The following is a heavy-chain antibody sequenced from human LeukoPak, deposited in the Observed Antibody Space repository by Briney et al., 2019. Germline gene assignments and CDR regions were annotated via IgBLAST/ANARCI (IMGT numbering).Heavy chain of an antibody. CDR1: GFTFSSYA. CDR3: ARGHKTFGVVRFDY. Sequence: PGGSLRLSCAASGFTFSSYAMHWVRQAPGKGLEWVAVISYDGSNKYYADSVKGRFTISRDNSKNTLYLQMNSLRAEDTAVYYCARGHKTFGVVRFDYWGQGTLVTVSS. J-gene: IGHJ4*02. CDR2: ISYDGSNK. D-gene: IGHD3-3*01. V-gene: IGHV3-30-3*01.